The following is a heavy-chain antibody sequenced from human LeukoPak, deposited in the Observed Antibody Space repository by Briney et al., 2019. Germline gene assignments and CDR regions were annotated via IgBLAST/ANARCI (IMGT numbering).Heavy chain of an antibody. V-gene: IGHV1-2*02. CDR2: INPSSGGT. CDR1: GYTFTGYY. J-gene: IGHJ4*02. D-gene: IGHD3-10*01. Sequence: ASVKVSCKASGYTFTGYYMHWVRQAPGQGLEWMGWINPSSGGTYFAQSFEARVTLSRDTSINTAYMEMRGLTSDDTAIYYCAKSQYSFGSGSTRPLFDHWGQGTLVTVSS. CDR3: AKSQYSFGSGSTRPLFDH.